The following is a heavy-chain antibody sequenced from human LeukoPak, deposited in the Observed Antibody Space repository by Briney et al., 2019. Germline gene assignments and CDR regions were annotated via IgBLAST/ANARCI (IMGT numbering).Heavy chain of an antibody. CDR1: GLTLSNYG. CDR3: AKRGVVIRVILVGFHKEAYYFDS. V-gene: IGHV3-23*01. Sequence: GGSLRLSCAVSGLTLSNYGMSWVRQAPGKGLEWVAGISDSGGRTNYADSVKGRFTISRDNPKNTLYLQMNNLRAEDTAVYFCAKRGVVIRVILVGFHKEAYYFDSWGQGALVTVSS. CDR2: ISDSGGRT. J-gene: IGHJ4*02. D-gene: IGHD3-22*01.